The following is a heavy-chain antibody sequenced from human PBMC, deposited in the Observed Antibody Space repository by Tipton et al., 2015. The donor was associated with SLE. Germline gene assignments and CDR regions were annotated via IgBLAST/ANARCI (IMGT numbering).Heavy chain of an antibody. CDR3: ARSAGYGSNWAHFDY. V-gene: IGHV4-59*01. D-gene: IGHD6-13*01. Sequence: TLSLTCTVSGGSFTSYYWSWIRQPPGKGLEWIGYIYYSGSTNYNPSLKSRVTISVDTSKNQFSLKLSSVTAADTAVYYCARSAGYGSNWAHFDYWGQGTLVTVSS. J-gene: IGHJ4*02. CDR1: GGSFTSYY. CDR2: IYYSGST.